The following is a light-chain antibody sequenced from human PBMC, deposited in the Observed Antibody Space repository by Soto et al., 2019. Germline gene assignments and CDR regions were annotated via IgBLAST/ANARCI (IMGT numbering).Light chain of an antibody. CDR1: QSVSSSY. V-gene: IGKV3-20*01. Sequence: EIVLTQSPGTLSLSPGERATLSCRASQSVSSSYLAWYQHKPGQAPRLLIYGASSRATGIPDRFSGSGSGTDFTLTISRLEPQDFAVYYCQQYGISPTFTFGGGTPVEIK. CDR3: QQYGISPTFT. J-gene: IGKJ4*01. CDR2: GAS.